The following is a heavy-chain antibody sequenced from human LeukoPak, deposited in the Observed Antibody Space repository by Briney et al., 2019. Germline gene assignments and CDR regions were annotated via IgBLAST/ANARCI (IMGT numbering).Heavy chain of an antibody. CDR3: AKGTYYYDSSGYYYVY. CDR1: GFTVSSNY. Sequence: GGSLRLSCAASGFTVSSNYMSWVRQAPGKGLEWVSVISGSGGSTYYADSVKGRFTISRDNSKNTLYLQMNSLRAEDTAVYYCAKGTYYYDSSGYYYVYWGQGTLVTVSS. J-gene: IGHJ4*02. D-gene: IGHD3-22*01. V-gene: IGHV3-23*01. CDR2: ISGSGGST.